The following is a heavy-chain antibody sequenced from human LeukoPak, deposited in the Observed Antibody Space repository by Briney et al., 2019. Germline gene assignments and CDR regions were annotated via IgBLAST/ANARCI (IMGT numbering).Heavy chain of an antibody. CDR2: ISSSSSTI. Sequence: GGSLRLSCAASGFTFSSYSMNWVRQAPGKGLEWVSYISSSSSTIYYADSVKGRFTISRDNAKNSLYLQMNSLRAEDTAVYYCARTDSSGYYRDYYYMDVWGKGTTVTVSS. D-gene: IGHD3-22*01. V-gene: IGHV3-48*01. J-gene: IGHJ6*03. CDR3: ARTDSSGYYRDYYYMDV. CDR1: GFTFSSYS.